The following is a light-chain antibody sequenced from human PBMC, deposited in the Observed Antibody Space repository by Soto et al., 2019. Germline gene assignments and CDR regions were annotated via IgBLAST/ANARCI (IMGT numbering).Light chain of an antibody. CDR3: QQYRGT. CDR2: GTS. J-gene: IGKJ1*01. V-gene: IGKV3-20*01. Sequence: EIVLTQSPGTLSLSPGERATLSCRASLSVSSTYLAWYQQKPGQAPRLLIYGTSSRATGIPDRFSGRGSGTNFTPPISRLEAEDFAVYYCQQYRGTFGQGTKVEIK. CDR1: LSVSSTY.